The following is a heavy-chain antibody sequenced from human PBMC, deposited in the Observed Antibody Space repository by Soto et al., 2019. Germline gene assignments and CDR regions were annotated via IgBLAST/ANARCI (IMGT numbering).Heavy chain of an antibody. CDR2: ISGSGGST. CDR3: ANSEGAPPYYYYYMDV. Sequence: GGSLRLSCAASGFTFSSYAMSWVRQAPGKGLEWVSAISGSGGSTYYADSVKGRFTISRDNSKNTLYLQMNSLRAEDTAVYYCANSEGAPPYYYYYMDVWGKGTTVTVSS. V-gene: IGHV3-23*01. J-gene: IGHJ6*03. CDR1: GFTFSSYA.